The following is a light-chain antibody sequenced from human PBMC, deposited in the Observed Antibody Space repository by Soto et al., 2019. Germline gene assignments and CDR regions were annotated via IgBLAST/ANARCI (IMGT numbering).Light chain of an antibody. CDR3: QQYYSFPSN. CDR1: QGISSY. J-gene: IGKJ3*01. Sequence: AIWMTQYPSLPSASPGCSATISCGMSQGISSYLAWYQQKPGKAPELLIYAASTLQSGVPSRFSGSGSGTDFTLTISCLQSEDFATYFCQQYYSFPSNFGPGTRWIS. CDR2: AAS. V-gene: IGKV1D-8*02.